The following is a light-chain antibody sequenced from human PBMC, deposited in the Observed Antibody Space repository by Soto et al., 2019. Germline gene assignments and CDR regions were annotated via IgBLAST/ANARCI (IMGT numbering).Light chain of an antibody. J-gene: IGKJ2*01. CDR3: QHYGSPPTYT. V-gene: IGKV3-20*01. CDR2: GAS. CDR1: QSINY. Sequence: EIVLTQSPGTLSLSPGERATLSCRASQSINYLAWYQQKVGQAPRLLIYGASTRATGIPDRFSGSGSGTDFSLTISRLEPEDFAVYYCQHYGSPPTYTFGQGPRWIS.